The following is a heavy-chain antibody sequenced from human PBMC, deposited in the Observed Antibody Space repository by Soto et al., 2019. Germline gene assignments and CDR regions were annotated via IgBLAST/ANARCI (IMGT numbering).Heavy chain of an antibody. CDR3: ARDRYCSSTSCYPPIYYFDY. V-gene: IGHV3-21*01. Sequence: GGSLRLSCAASGFTFSSYSMNWVRQAPGKGLEWVSSISSSSSYIYYADSVKGRFTISRDNAKNSLYLQMNSLRAEDTAVYYCARDRYCSSTSCYPPIYYFDYWGQGTLVTVSS. J-gene: IGHJ4*02. D-gene: IGHD2-2*01. CDR2: ISSSSSYI. CDR1: GFTFSSYS.